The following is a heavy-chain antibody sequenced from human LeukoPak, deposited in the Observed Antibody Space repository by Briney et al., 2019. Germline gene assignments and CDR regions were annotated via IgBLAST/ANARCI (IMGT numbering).Heavy chain of an antibody. J-gene: IGHJ4*02. Sequence: ASVKVSCTASGYTFTDYFMHWVRQAPGQGLEWMGWINPNSGGTNFAQKFQGRVTMTRDTSISTAYMELSSLTSDDTAVYYCARGRFSGYGADWGQGTLVTVSS. CDR2: INPNSGGT. CDR3: ARGRFSGYGAD. V-gene: IGHV1-2*02. D-gene: IGHD5-12*01. CDR1: GYTFTDYF.